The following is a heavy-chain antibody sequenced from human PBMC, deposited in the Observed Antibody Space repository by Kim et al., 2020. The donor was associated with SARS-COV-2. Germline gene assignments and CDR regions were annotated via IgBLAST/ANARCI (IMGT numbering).Heavy chain of an antibody. CDR2: IYYSGST. CDR1: GGSISSSSYY. J-gene: IGHJ3*02. V-gene: IGHV4-39*01. D-gene: IGHD2-15*01. CDR3: ARHLPQHGCSGGSCYSDAFDI. Sequence: SETLSLTCTVSGGSISSSSYYWGWIRQPPGKGLEWIGSIYYSGSTYYNPSLKSRVTISVDTSKNQFSLKLSSVTAADTAVYYCARHLPQHGCSGGSCYSDAFDIWGQGTMVTVSS.